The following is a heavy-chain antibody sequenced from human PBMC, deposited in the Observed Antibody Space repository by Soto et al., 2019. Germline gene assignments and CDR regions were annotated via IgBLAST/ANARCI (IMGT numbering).Heavy chain of an antibody. D-gene: IGHD3-9*01. CDR3: ARERDILTGYPTNYYYYGMDV. J-gene: IGHJ6*02. CDR2: IYYSGST. V-gene: IGHV4-61*01. Sequence: SETLSLTXTVSGGSVSSGSYYWSWIRQPPGKGLEWIGYIYYSGSTNYNPSLKSRVTISVDTSKNQFSLKLSSVTAADTAVYYCARERDILTGYPTNYYYYGMDVWGQGTTVTVSS. CDR1: GGSVSSGSYY.